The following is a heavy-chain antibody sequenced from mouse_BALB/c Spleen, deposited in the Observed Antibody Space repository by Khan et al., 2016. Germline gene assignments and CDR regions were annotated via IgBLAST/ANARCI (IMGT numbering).Heavy chain of an antibody. V-gene: IGHV4-1*02. CDR2: INPDSSTI. CDR1: GFDFSRYW. J-gene: IGHJ3*01. D-gene: IGHD1-2*01. Sequence: EVKLLESGGGLVQPGGSLKLSCAASGFDFSRYWMSWVRQAPGKGLEWIGEINPDSSTINYTPSLKDKFIISRDTANNTLYLQMSKVRSEDTALYYGARLHYYGRFAYWGQGTLVTVSA. CDR3: ARLHYYGRFAY.